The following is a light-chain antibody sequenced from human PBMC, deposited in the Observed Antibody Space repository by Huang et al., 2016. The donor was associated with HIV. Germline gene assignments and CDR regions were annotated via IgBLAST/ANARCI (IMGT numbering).Light chain of an antibody. CDR3: QQYYSSPQT. V-gene: IGKV4-1*01. Sequence: DIIMTQSPDSLAVSLGERATLNCRSSQSVYSSSTSKDYMAWFQQKPGQPPRLILFWAATREAGVPDRCTGSGSGTHFTLTIASLEAEDAAIYYCQQYYSSPQTFGQGTRVEVK. CDR2: WAA. CDR1: QSVYSSSTSKDY. J-gene: IGKJ1*01.